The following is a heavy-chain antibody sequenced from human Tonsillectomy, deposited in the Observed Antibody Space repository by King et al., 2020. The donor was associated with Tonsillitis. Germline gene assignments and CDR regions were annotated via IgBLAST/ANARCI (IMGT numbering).Heavy chain of an antibody. CDR1: GFTFSSYA. V-gene: IGHV3-64D*06. CDR2: ISSNGGST. D-gene: IGHD2-2*01. CDR3: VKSLRYCISTSCYNFDY. J-gene: IGHJ4*02. Sequence: QLVQSGGGLVQPGGSLRLSCSASGFTFSSYAMHWVRQAPGKGLEYVSAISSNGGSTYYADSVKGRFTISRDNSKNTLYLQMSSLRAEDTAVYYCVKSLRYCISTSCYNFDYWGRGALVTLSS.